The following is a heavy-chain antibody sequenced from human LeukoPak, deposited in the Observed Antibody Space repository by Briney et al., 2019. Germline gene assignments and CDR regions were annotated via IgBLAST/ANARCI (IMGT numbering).Heavy chain of an antibody. CDR1: GCTFNNAW. CDR2: IKSKTDGGTT. D-gene: IGHD6-13*01. Sequence: PGGSLRLSCAASGCTFNNAWMSWVRQAPGKGLEWVGRIKSKTDGGTTDYAAPVKGRFTISRDDSKNTLYLQMNSLKTEDTAVYYCTTPIAAAGTTDYWGQGTLVAVSS. V-gene: IGHV3-15*01. J-gene: IGHJ4*02. CDR3: TTPIAAAGTTDY.